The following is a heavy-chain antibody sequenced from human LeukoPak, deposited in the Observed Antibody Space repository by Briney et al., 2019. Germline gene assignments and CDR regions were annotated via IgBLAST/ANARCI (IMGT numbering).Heavy chain of an antibody. J-gene: IGHJ6*03. V-gene: IGHV4-34*01. Sequence: SETLSLTCAGDSLSGSSVTWVRQPPGKGLEWIGEIRQSGNTNYNPSLKSRLTMSIDTSKSQISLNLSSATTADTAVYFCARGILRYDWTDSDVRAFHYYYYMDVWGPGVTVIVSS. D-gene: IGHD1-20*01. CDR1: DSLSGSS. CDR2: IRQSGNT. CDR3: ARGILRYDWTDSDVRAFHYYYYMDV.